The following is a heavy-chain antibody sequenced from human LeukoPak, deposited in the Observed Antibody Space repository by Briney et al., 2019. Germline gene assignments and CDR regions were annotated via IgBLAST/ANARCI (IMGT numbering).Heavy chain of an antibody. CDR2: ITPIFGTA. CDR1: GGTFSSYA. J-gene: IGHJ4*02. V-gene: IGHV1-69*13. Sequence: ASVKVSCKASGGTFSSYAISWVRQAPGQGLEWMGGITPIFGTANYAQKFQGRVTITADESTSTAYMELRSLRSDDTAVYYCARDSGGTALDYWGQGTLVTVSS. D-gene: IGHD5-12*01. CDR3: ARDSGGTALDY.